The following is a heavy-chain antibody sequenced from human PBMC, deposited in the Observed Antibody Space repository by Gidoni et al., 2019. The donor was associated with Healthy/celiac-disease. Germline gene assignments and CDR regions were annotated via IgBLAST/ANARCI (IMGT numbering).Heavy chain of an antibody. CDR3: AAPSIQITMVEGYYFDH. V-gene: IGHV1-58*01. CDR1: GFTFTSSA. CDR2: IVVGSGNT. D-gene: IGHD3-10*01. Sequence: QMQLVQSWPEVKKPGTSVKVSCKASGFTFTSSAVQWVRQARGQRLEWIGGIVVGSGNTNYEQKCQERVTITRDMSTSTAYRELSSLRSEDTAVYYCAAPSIQITMVEGYYFDHWGQGTLVTVSS. J-gene: IGHJ4*02.